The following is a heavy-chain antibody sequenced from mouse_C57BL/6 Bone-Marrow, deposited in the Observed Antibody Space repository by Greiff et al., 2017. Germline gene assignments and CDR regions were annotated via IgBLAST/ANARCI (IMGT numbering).Heavy chain of an antibody. CDR2: IYPRSGNT. D-gene: IGHD3-2*02. V-gene: IGHV1-81*01. Sequence: QVQLKESGAELARPGASVKLSCTASGYTFTSYGISWVKQRTGQGLEWIGEIYPRSGNTYYNEKFKGKATLTADKSSSTAYMERRSLTSEDSAVYFCARQLRLRGAYWGQGTLVTVAA. CDR1: GYTFTSYG. J-gene: IGHJ3*01. CDR3: ARQLRLRGAY.